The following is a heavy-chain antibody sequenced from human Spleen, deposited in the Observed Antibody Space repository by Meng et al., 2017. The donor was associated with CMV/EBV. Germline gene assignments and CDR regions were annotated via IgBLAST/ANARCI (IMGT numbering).Heavy chain of an antibody. CDR3: ARYGPRRRPPFDP. CDR1: GRSFSGYY. CDR2: INHSGST. V-gene: IGHV4-34*01. Sequence: LHHWGERLFKPSDALSLAYSVYGRSFSGYYGCWIRQPPGKGLEWIGEINHSGSTNYNPSLKSRVTISVDTSKNQFSLKLSSVTAADTAVYYCARYGPRRRPPFDPWGQGTLVTVSS. J-gene: IGHJ5*02. D-gene: IGHD4-17*01.